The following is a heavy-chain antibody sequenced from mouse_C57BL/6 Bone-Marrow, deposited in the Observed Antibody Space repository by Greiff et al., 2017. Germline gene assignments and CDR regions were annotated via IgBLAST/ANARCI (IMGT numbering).Heavy chain of an antibody. CDR2: IDPENGDT. CDR1: GFNIKDDY. Sequence: EVQLQQSGAELVRPGASVKLSCTASGFNIKDDYMHWVKQRPEQGLEWIGWIDPENGDTESASKFQGKATITADTSSNTAYLQLSSLTSEDTAVYYCTTKGGRYFDVWGTGTTVTVSS. CDR3: TTKGGRYFDV. V-gene: IGHV14-4*01. D-gene: IGHD1-1*02. J-gene: IGHJ1*03.